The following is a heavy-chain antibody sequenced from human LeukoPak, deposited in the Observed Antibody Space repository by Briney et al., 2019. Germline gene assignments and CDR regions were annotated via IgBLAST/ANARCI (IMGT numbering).Heavy chain of an antibody. Sequence: ASVKVSCKASGYTFTSYGINWVRQATGQGPEWMGWMNPNSGNTGYAQKFQGRVTITRNTSISTAYMELSSLRSEDTAVYYCARARRGDYVDYWGQGTLVTVSS. D-gene: IGHD3-10*01. V-gene: IGHV1-8*03. CDR1: GYTFTSYG. CDR2: MNPNSGNT. CDR3: ARARRGDYVDY. J-gene: IGHJ4*02.